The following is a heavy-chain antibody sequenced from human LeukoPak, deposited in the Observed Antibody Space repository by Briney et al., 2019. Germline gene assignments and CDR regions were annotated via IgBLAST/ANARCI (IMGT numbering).Heavy chain of an antibody. CDR3: AREYSSGWFYFDY. V-gene: IGHV4-59*01. Sequence: SETLSLTCTVSGGSIISYYWSWIRQPPGKGLEWIGYIYYSGSTNYNPSLKSRVTISVDTSKNQFSLKLSSVTAADTAVYYCAREYSSGWFYFDYWGQGTLVTVSS. J-gene: IGHJ4*02. D-gene: IGHD6-19*01. CDR2: IYYSGST. CDR1: GGSIISYY.